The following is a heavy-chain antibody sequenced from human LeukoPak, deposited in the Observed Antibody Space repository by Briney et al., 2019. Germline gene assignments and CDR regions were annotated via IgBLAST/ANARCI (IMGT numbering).Heavy chain of an antibody. Sequence: GGSLRLSCAASGFTFSSYGMHWVRQAPGKGLEWVAVISYDGSNKYYADSVKGRFTISRDNSKNTLHLQMNSLRAEDTAVYYCAKGGDYFDYWGQGTLVTVSS. CDR3: AKGGDYFDY. CDR1: GFTFSSYG. V-gene: IGHV3-30*18. CDR2: ISYDGSNK. J-gene: IGHJ4*02. D-gene: IGHD6-25*01.